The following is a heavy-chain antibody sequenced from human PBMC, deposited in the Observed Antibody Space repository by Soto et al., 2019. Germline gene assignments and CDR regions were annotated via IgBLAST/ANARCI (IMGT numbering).Heavy chain of an antibody. D-gene: IGHD5-18*01. CDR1: GFTFSSYA. CDR2: ISYNGSNK. CDR3: AREDTAMDLPFDY. Sequence: PGGSLRLSCAASGFTFSSYAMHWVRQAPGKGLEWVAVISYNGSNKYYADSVKGRFTISRDNSKNTLYLQMNSLRAEDTAVYYCAREDTAMDLPFDYWGQGTLVTVSS. J-gene: IGHJ4*02. V-gene: IGHV3-30-3*01.